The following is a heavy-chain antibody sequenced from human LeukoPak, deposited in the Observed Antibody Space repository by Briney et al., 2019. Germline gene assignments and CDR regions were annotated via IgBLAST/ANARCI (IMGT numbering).Heavy chain of an antibody. CDR3: ARQGETGYSYGLIDY. Sequence: GESLKISCKGSGYSFTSYWIGWVRQMPGKGLEWMGIIYPGDSDTRYSPSFQGQVTISADKSISTAYLQWSSLKASDTAMYYCARQGETGYSYGLIDYWGQGTLVTVSS. J-gene: IGHJ4*02. D-gene: IGHD5-18*01. CDR1: GYSFTSYW. CDR2: IYPGDSDT. V-gene: IGHV5-51*01.